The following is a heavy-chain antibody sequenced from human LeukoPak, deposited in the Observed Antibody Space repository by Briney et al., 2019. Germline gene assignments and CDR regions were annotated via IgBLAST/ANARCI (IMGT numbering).Heavy chain of an antibody. CDR2: ISGSGGST. CDR1: GFTFSSYA. D-gene: IGHD3-22*01. Sequence: GGSLRLSCAASGFTFSSYAMSWVRQAPGKGLEWVSAISGSGGSTYYADSVKGRFTISRDNSKNTLYLQMNILRAEATAVYYCAKEEGYYYDSGGYYVEYFQHWGQGTLVTVSS. V-gene: IGHV3-23*01. CDR3: AKEEGYYYDSGGYYVEYFQH. J-gene: IGHJ1*01.